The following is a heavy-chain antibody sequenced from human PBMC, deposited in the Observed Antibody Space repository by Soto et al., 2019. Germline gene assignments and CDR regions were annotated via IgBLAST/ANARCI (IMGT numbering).Heavy chain of an antibody. V-gene: IGHV4-34*01. CDR2: IKHSGST. CDR3: ATGRTVASRFDY. D-gene: IGHD4-17*01. J-gene: IGHJ4*02. CDR1: GGSFSGYY. Sequence: QVQLQQWGAGLLKPSETLSLTCAVYGGSFSGYYWTWIRQPPGKGLEWIGEIKHSGSTNYNPSLKSRVTISVDTPKNQFSLKLSSVTAADTAVYFCATGRTVASRFDYWGQGTLVTVSS.